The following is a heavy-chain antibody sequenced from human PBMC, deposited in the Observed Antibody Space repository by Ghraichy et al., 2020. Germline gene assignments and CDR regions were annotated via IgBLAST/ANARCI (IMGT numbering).Heavy chain of an antibody. J-gene: IGHJ2*01. CDR3: ARARVAWLVPLDL. V-gene: IGHV4-59*01. Sequence: SETLSLTCTVSGGSISSYYWSWIRQPPGKGLEWIGYIYYSGSTNYNPSLKSRVTISVDTSKNQFSLKLSSVTAADTAAYYCARARVAWLVPLDLWGRGTLVTVAS. CDR1: GGSISSYY. D-gene: IGHD6-19*01. CDR2: IYYSGST.